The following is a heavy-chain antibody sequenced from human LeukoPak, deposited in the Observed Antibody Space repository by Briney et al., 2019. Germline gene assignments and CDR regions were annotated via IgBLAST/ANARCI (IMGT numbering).Heavy chain of an antibody. Sequence: GGSLRLSCAASGFTFRNYAMGWVRQAPGKGLECVSAISDDSSKTSYADSVKGRFTISRDYSKNTLYLQRNSLRAEDTAVYYCAKEGPDYGDYRSGDYFDFWGQGTLVTVSS. CDR2: ISDDSSKT. D-gene: IGHD4-17*01. J-gene: IGHJ4*02. V-gene: IGHV3-23*01. CDR3: AKEGPDYGDYRSGDYFDF. CDR1: GFTFRNYA.